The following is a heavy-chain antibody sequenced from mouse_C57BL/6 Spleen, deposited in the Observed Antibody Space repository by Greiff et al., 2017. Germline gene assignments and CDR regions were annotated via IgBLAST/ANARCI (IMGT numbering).Heavy chain of an antibody. V-gene: IGHV1-69*01. J-gene: IGHJ2*01. Sequence: VKLQQPGAELVMPGASVKLSCKASGYTFTSYWMHWVKQRPGQGLEWIGAIDPSDSYTNYNQTFKGKSTFTVDKSASTAYLQISSLTSEDSAVYYCARRDGYVYYFDYWGQGTTLTVSS. CDR3: ARRDGYVYYFDY. CDR2: IDPSDSYT. D-gene: IGHD2-2*01. CDR1: GYTFTSYW.